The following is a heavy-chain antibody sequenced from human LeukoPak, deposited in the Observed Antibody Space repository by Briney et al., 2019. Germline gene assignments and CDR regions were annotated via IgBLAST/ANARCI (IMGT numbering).Heavy chain of an antibody. CDR1: GFTFSIYA. CDR3: AKDRRGYSGNDLDY. CDR2: ISTGGGST. D-gene: IGHD5-12*01. V-gene: IGHV3-23*01. J-gene: IGHJ4*02. Sequence: GGSLRLSCAASGFTFSIYAMTWVRQAPGKGLEWVSAISTGGGSTHYSDSVKGRFTISRDNSKNTVYLQMNSLRAEDTAVYYCAKDRRGYSGNDLDYWGQGTLVTVSS.